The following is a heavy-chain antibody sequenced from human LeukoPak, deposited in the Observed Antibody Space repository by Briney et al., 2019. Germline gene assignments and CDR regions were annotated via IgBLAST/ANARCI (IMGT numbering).Heavy chain of an antibody. CDR2: ITSNGGST. Sequence: LSGGSLRLSCSASGFTFSSYAMHWVRQAPGKGLEYVSAITSNGGSTYYADSVKARFTISRDNSKNTLYLQMSSLRAEDTAVYYCVKGAMGLLYLPDYWGQGTLVTVSS. CDR3: VKGAMGLLYLPDY. V-gene: IGHV3-64D*09. D-gene: IGHD3-3*01. CDR1: GFTFSSYA. J-gene: IGHJ4*02.